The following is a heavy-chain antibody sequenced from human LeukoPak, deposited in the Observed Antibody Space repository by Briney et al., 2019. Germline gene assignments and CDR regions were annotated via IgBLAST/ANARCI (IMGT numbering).Heavy chain of an antibody. D-gene: IGHD3-22*01. CDR3: AKSRLSYYDDAFDA. V-gene: IGHV3-23*01. CDR1: GFSFSNYA. CDR2: IAGGGGKR. Sequence: GGSLRLSCAASGFSFSNYAMSWVRQAPGKGLEWVSFIAGGGGKRFYADSVKGRFTISRDNSKSSLFLQMNSLRAGDTAVYYCAKSRLSYYDDAFDAWGQGTMVTVSS. J-gene: IGHJ3*01.